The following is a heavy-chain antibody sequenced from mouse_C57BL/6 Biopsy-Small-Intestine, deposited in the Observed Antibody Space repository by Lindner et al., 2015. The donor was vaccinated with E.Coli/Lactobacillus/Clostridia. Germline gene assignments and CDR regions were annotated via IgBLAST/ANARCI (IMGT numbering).Heavy chain of an antibody. CDR2: IYLSDTET. Sequence: VQLQESGAELVRPGSSVKLSCKASGYTFTSYWMDWVKQRPGQGLEWIGNIYLSDTETHYNQKFKDKATLTVDRSSSTAYMQLSSLTSEDSAVYYCARSDYYAMDYWGQGTSVAVSS. CDR1: GYTFTSYW. CDR3: ARSDYYAMDY. V-gene: IGHV1-61*01. J-gene: IGHJ4*01.